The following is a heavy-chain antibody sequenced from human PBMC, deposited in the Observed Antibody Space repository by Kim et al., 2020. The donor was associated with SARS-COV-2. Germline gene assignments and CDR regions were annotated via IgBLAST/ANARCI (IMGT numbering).Heavy chain of an antibody. D-gene: IGHD3-10*01. J-gene: IGHJ2*01. V-gene: IGHV3-53*04. CDR3: ARKGRYYYGSGSYWYFDL. Sequence: KGRFTISRHNSKNTLYLQMNSLRAEDTAVYYCARKGRYYYGSGSYWYFDLWGRGTLVTVSS.